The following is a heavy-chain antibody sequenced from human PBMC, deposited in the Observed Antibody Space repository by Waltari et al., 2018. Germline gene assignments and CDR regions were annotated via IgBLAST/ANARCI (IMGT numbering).Heavy chain of an antibody. J-gene: IGHJ3*02. D-gene: IGHD6-19*01. CDR2: IYTSGST. CDR3: ARDLRYSSGWYERGAFDI. CDR1: GGSISSYY. Sequence: QVQLQESGTGLVKPSETLSLTCTVSGGSISSYYWSWIRQPAGKGLEWIGRIYTSGSTNYNPSLKSRVTMSVDTSKNQFSLKLSSVTAADTAVYYCARDLRYSSGWYERGAFDIWGQGTMVTVSS. V-gene: IGHV4-4*07.